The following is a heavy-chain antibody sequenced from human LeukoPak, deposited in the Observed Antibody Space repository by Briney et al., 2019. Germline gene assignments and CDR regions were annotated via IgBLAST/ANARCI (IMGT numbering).Heavy chain of an antibody. CDR3: ARGVVSDY. Sequence: GGSLRLSCAASGFTFSSYIMTWVRQAPGKGLEWVSGISGSGVTTYYADSVKGRFTISRDNSKNTLNLQMNSLRAEDTALYYCARGVVSDYWGQGTLVTVSS. J-gene: IGHJ4*02. V-gene: IGHV3-23*01. CDR1: GFTFSSYI. D-gene: IGHD3-3*01. CDR2: ISGSGVTT.